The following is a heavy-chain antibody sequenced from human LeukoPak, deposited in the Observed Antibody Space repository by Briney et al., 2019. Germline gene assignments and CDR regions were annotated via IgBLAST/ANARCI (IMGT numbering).Heavy chain of an antibody. J-gene: IGHJ4*02. CDR1: GGSFSNYA. CDR3: ARGGISFTMFFDY. Sequence: SVKVSCKASGGSFSNYAISWVRQAPGQGLGWMGRIIPILGIANYAQKFQDRVTITADKSTSTAYMELSSLRSEDTAVYYCARGGISFTMFFDYWGQGTLVTVSS. CDR2: IIPILGIA. D-gene: IGHD3-10*02. V-gene: IGHV1-69*04.